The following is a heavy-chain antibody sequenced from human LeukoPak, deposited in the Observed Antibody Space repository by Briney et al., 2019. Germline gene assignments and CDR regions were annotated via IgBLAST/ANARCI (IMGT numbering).Heavy chain of an antibody. CDR2: IYYSGST. CDR3: ARVTYDFWSGLTYYYYMDV. V-gene: IGHV4-59*11. J-gene: IGHJ6*03. Sequence: GSLRLSCAASGFAFSSQAMSWVRQAPGKGLEWIGYIYYSGSTNYNPSLKSRVTISVDTSKNQFSLKLSSVTAADTAVYYCARVTYDFWSGLTYYYYMDVWGKGTTVTVSS. CDR1: GFAFSSQA. D-gene: IGHD3-3*01.